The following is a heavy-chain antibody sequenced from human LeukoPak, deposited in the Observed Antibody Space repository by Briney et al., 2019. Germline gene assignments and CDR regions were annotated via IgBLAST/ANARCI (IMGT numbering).Heavy chain of an antibody. Sequence: PSETLSLTCTVSGGAITGYYWSWIRQPPGKGLEWIGYIYYSGSTNYNPSLKSRVTMSVDTSKKQFSLKLSSVTAADTAVYYCARGRPPHDYGTLFDYWGQGTLITVSS. V-gene: IGHV4-59*01. CDR2: IYYSGST. D-gene: IGHD4-17*01. CDR3: ARGRPPHDYGTLFDY. CDR1: GGAITGYY. J-gene: IGHJ4*02.